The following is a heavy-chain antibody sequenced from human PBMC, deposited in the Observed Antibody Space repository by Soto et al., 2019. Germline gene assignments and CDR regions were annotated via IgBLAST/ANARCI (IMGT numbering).Heavy chain of an antibody. V-gene: IGHV4-4*07. D-gene: IGHD6-6*01. CDR1: GGSISSYY. CDR3: ARTLGLGKYSSSSGWFDP. J-gene: IGHJ5*02. CDR2: IYTSGST. Sequence: QVQLQESGPGLVKPSETLSLTCTVSGGSISSYYWSWIRQPAGKGLEWIGRIYTSGSTNYNPSLKSRVTMSVDTSKNQFSLKLSSVTAADTAVYYCARTLGLGKYSSSSGWFDPWGQGTLVTVSS.